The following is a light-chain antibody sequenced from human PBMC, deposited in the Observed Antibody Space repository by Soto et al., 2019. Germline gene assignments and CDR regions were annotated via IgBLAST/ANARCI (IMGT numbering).Light chain of an antibody. Sequence: DIQMTQSPSTLSASVGDRVTITRRASQSISRWLVWYQQKPGKAPKLLIYDASSLQSGVPSRFSGSGSGTEFTLTTSSLQPDDLATYYCQQYNSYSRKFGQGTKVDIK. CDR3: QQYNSYSRK. V-gene: IGKV1-5*01. CDR1: QSISRW. CDR2: DAS. J-gene: IGKJ1*01.